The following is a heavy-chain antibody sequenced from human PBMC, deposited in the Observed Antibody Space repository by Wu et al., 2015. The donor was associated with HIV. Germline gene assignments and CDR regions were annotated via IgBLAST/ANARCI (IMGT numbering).Heavy chain of an antibody. J-gene: IGHJ6*03. CDR2: IIPNTAGT. V-gene: IGHV1-2*02. CDR1: GYTFIGYY. Sequence: QVQLVQSGAEVKKPGASVKVSCKASGYTFIGYYLHWVRQAPGQGLEWMGWIIPNTAGTNYAQKFRGRVTMTGDTSISTAYMELRRLRFDDTAAYYCAFGQAPTISDYYYMDVWGKGTAITVSS. CDR3: AFGQAPTISDYYYMDV. D-gene: IGHD5-12*01.